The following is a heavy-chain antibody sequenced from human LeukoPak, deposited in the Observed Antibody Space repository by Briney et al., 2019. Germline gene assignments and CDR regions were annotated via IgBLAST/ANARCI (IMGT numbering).Heavy chain of an antibody. V-gene: IGHV4-38-2*02. CDR3: ARLLSGYQNNDY. Sequence: SETLSLTCTVSGYSISSGYYWGWIRQPPGKGLEWIGSIYYSGSTYYNPSLKSRVTISVDTSKNQFSLKLSSVTAADTAVYYCARLLSGYQNNDYWGQGTLVTVSS. CDR1: GYSISSGYY. D-gene: IGHD3-22*01. CDR2: IYYSGST. J-gene: IGHJ4*02.